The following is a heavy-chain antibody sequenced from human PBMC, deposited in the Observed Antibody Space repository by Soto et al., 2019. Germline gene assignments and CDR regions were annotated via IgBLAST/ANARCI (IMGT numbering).Heavy chain of an antibody. CDR1: GFTLSTYW. J-gene: IGHJ5*02. D-gene: IGHD2-15*01. Sequence: EVQLVESGGGLVQPGGSLRLSCAASGFTLSTYWMHWVRQVPGKGLVWVSRISSGGTYTNYAGSVKGRFTISRDSARNTLFLQMNYLTGEDTAVYYCARTFVDGMAGFGPWGQGTLVAVSS. CDR3: ARTFVDGMAGFGP. V-gene: IGHV3-74*01. CDR2: ISSGGTYT.